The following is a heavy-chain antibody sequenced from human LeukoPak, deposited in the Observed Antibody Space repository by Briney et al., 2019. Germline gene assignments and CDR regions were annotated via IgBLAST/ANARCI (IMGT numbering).Heavy chain of an antibody. D-gene: IGHD5-18*01. V-gene: IGHV3-23*01. CDR2: ISGSGGST. CDR3: ARANVDTAMVIIPEGYYFDY. Sequence: PGGSLRLSCAASGFTFSSYAMSWVRQAPGKGLEWVSAISGSGGSTYYADSVKGRFTISRDNSKNTLYLQMNSLRAEDTAVYYCARANVDTAMVIIPEGYYFDYWGQGTLVTVSS. J-gene: IGHJ4*02. CDR1: GFTFSSYA.